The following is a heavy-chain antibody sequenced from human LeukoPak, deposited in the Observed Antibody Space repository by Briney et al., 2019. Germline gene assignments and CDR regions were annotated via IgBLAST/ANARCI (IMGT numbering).Heavy chain of an antibody. Sequence: PGGSLRLSCAASGFIFSSYSMNWVRQAPGKGLEWVSYISSSSSTIYYADSVKGRFTISRDNAKNSLYLQMNSLRAEDTAVYYCASSIAVAGTVPWWGQGTLVTVSS. CDR1: GFIFSSYS. J-gene: IGHJ4*02. V-gene: IGHV3-48*04. CDR2: ISSSSSTI. CDR3: ASSIAVAGTVPW. D-gene: IGHD6-19*01.